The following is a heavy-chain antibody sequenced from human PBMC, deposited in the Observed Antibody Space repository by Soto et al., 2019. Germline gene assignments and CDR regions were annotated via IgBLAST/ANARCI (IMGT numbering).Heavy chain of an antibody. J-gene: IGHJ4*02. CDR3: ARSSSIAARGHFDY. D-gene: IGHD6-6*01. CDR1: GYTFTDYY. Sequence: GASVKVSCKASGYTFTDYYMHWVRQAPGQGLEWMGWINPYNGNTNYAQKLQGRVTMTTDTSTSTAYMELRSLRSDDTAVYYCARSSSIAARGHFDYWGQGTLVTVSS. CDR2: INPYNGNT. V-gene: IGHV1-18*04.